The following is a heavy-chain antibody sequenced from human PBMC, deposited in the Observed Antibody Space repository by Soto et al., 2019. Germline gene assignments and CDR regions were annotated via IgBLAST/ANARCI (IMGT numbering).Heavy chain of an antibody. J-gene: IGHJ4*02. V-gene: IGHV4-34*01. CDR3: ARGPYCSSTSCYDYYFDY. D-gene: IGHD2-2*01. CDR2: INHSGST. Sequence: TSETLSLTCAVYGGSFSGYYWSWIRQPPGKGLEWIGEINHSGSTNYNPSLKSRVTISVDTSKNQFSLKLSSVTAADTAVYYCARGPYCSSTSCYDYYFDYWGQGTLVTVSS. CDR1: GGSFSGYY.